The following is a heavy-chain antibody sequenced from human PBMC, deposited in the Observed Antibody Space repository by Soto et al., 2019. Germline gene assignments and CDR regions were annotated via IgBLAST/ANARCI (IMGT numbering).Heavy chain of an antibody. Sequence: EVQLVESGGGLVKPGGSLRLSCGASEFTFSSYSMNWVRQAPGKGLEWVSSITSSSTYIYYADSVKGRFTISRDNAKNSLYLQMNSVRAEDTAVYYCARDVGGSCSGGRCYSDGMAVWGQGTTVTVSS. V-gene: IGHV3-21*01. CDR1: EFTFSSYS. J-gene: IGHJ6*02. CDR2: ITSSSTYI. D-gene: IGHD2-15*01. CDR3: ARDVGGSCSGGRCYSDGMAV.